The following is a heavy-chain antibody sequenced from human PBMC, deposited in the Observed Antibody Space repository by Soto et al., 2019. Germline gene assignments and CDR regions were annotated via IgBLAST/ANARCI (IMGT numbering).Heavy chain of an antibody. CDR2: ISYDGSNK. J-gene: IGHJ4*02. D-gene: IGHD3-22*01. Sequence: QVQLVESGEGVVRLGRPRRPPCAAPGFTFVAYAWHWVGRAPGKGLEWVAVISYDGSNKYYADSVKGRFTISRDNFKNTLYLQMNSLRAEDTGVYNCAREPAYYYDSSGYSVPFGYWGQGTLVTVSS. V-gene: IGHV3-30-3*01. CDR3: AREPAYYYDSSGYSVPFGY. CDR1: GFTFVAYA.